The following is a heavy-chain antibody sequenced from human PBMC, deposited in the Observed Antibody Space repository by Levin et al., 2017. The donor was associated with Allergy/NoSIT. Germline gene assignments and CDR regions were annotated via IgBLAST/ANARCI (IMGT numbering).Heavy chain of an antibody. CDR3: ARRDSDGSTAFDY. J-gene: IGHJ4*02. D-gene: IGHD2-2*01. V-gene: IGHV5-51*01. Sequence: ASVKVSCQASGYSFTSFWFGWVRQRPGKGLEWMGLIFPSDSDTRVSPSFQGQIIMSVDKSISTAYLQWSSLKASDTAMYYCARRDSDGSTAFDYWGQGTLVTVS. CDR2: IFPSDSDT. CDR1: GYSFTSFW.